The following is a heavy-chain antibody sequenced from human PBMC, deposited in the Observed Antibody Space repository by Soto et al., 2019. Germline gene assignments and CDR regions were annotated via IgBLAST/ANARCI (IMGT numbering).Heavy chain of an antibody. V-gene: IGHV4-39*01. J-gene: IGHJ4*02. CDR2: IYYSGST. D-gene: IGHD3-3*01. CDR3: ARHWGYYTGEYYFDY. Sequence: SETLSLTCTVSGGSISSSSYYWGWIRQPPGKGLEWIGSIYYSGSTYYNPSLKSRVTISVDTSKNQFSLKLSSVTAADTAVYYCARHWGYYTGEYYFDYWGQRTLVTVSS. CDR1: GGSISSSSYY.